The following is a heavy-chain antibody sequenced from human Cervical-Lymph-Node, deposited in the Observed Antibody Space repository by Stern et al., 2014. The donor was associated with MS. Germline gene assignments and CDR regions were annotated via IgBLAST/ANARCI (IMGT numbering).Heavy chain of an antibody. CDR3: SRGLQGGF. D-gene: IGHD6-25*01. CDR2: IKQDGSED. J-gene: IGHJ4*02. Sequence: EVQLVESGGGLVQPGGSLRLSCAASGFTFSNHWMNWVRQAPGKGLDWVANIKQDGSEDYYVDSVKGRFTISRDNAKNSLYLQMNSLRAEDTAVYYCSRGLQGGFWGQGTLVTVSS. CDR1: GFTFSNHW. V-gene: IGHV3-7*01.